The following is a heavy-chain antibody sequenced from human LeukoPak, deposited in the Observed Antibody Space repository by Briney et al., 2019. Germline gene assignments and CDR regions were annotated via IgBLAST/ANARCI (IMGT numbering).Heavy chain of an antibody. D-gene: IGHD5-24*01. Sequence: GESLKISCKASGYTFTSYWIAWVRQMPGKGPECIGMIYPGDSDTRYTPSFHGHVTISADKSVSTAYLQWSSLKVSDSATYYCARDMATSAWSLDYWGQGTLVTVSS. J-gene: IGHJ4*02. CDR1: GYTFTSYW. CDR3: ARDMATSAWSLDY. CDR2: IYPGDSDT. V-gene: IGHV5-51*01.